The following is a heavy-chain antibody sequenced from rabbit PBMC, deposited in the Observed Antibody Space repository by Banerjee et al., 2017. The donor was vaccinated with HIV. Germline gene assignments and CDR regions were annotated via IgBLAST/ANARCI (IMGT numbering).Heavy chain of an antibody. CDR3: ARDLAGAIGWNFNL. CDR2: IYGGSSGGT. D-gene: IGHD4-1*01. CDR1: GFSFNNNYV. V-gene: IGHV1S45*01. Sequence: QEQLEESGGDLVKPEGSLTLTCTASGFSFNNNYVMCWVRQAPGKGLEWIACIYGGSSGGTYYASWAKGRFTVSKTSSTTVPLQMTSLTAADTATYFCARDLAGAIGWNFNLWGQGTLVTVS. J-gene: IGHJ4*01.